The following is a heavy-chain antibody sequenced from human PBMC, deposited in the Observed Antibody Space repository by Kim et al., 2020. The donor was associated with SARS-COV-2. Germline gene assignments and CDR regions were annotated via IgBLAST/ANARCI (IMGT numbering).Heavy chain of an antibody. CDR3: ARGRVVVVAATRAWFDS. Sequence: SETLSLTCTVSGGAISSSSYYWGWIRQPPGKGLEWIGSIYYSGSTYYNPSLKSRVTISVDTSKNQFSLKLSSVTAADTAVYYCARGRVVVVAATRAWFDS. J-gene: IGHJ5*01. V-gene: IGHV4-39*07. CDR1: GGAISSSSYY. CDR2: IYYSGST. D-gene: IGHD2-15*01.